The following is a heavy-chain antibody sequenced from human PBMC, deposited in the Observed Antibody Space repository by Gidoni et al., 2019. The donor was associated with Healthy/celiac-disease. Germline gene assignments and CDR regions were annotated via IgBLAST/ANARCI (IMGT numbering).Heavy chain of an antibody. CDR1: GFTFSSYA. D-gene: IGHD3-22*01. V-gene: IGHV3-30-3*01. J-gene: IGHJ4*02. Sequence: QVQLVESGGGVVQPGRSLRLSCAASGFTFSSYAMHWVRQAPGKGLEWVAVISYDGSNKYYADSVKGRFTISRDNSKNTLYLQMNSLRAEDTAVYYCARGLYYYDSSGYLYWGQGTLVTVSS. CDR2: ISYDGSNK. CDR3: ARGLYYYDSSGYLY.